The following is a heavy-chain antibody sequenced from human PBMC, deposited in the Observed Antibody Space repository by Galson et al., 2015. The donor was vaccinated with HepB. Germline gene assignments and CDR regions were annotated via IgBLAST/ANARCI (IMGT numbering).Heavy chain of an antibody. CDR2: IIGTGGGT. CDR3: AMDRYCSGGSCYFASSGTALDY. Sequence: SLRLSCAASGFPFSIYGMNWVRQAPGRGLEWVSGIIGTGGGTYYTDSVKGRFTISRDNSKNTMYLQMSGLRAEDTALYYCAMDRYCSGGSCYFASSGTALDYWGQGTLVSVSS. CDR1: GFPFSIYG. V-gene: IGHV3-23*01. D-gene: IGHD2-15*01. J-gene: IGHJ4*02.